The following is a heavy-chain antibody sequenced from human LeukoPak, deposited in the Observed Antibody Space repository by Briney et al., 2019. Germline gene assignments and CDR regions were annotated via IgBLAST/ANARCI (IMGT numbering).Heavy chain of an antibody. V-gene: IGHV1-2*02. D-gene: IGHD1-26*01. CDR2: INPNSGGT. CDR1: GYTFSGYY. Sequence: ASVKVSCKASGYTFSGYYMHWVRQAPGEGLEWMGWINPNSGGTNYAQKFQGRVTMTRDTSISTAYMELSGLRSDDTAVYYCARDMYSGSYQPFDYWGQGALVTVSS. CDR3: ARDMYSGSYQPFDY. J-gene: IGHJ4*02.